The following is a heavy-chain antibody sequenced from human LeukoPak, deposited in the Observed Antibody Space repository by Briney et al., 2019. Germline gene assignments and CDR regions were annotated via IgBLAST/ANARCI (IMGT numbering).Heavy chain of an antibody. CDR3: AKELYDILTGYYSAFDY. Sequence: PGRSLRLSCAASGFTFSTYTMHWVRQAPGKGLEWVTLISYDGSNEYYADSVKGRFTISRDNSKNTLYLQMNSLRAEDTAVYYCAKELYDILTGYYSAFDYWGQGTLVTVSS. V-gene: IGHV3-30*04. J-gene: IGHJ4*02. CDR1: GFTFSTYT. CDR2: ISYDGSNE. D-gene: IGHD3-9*01.